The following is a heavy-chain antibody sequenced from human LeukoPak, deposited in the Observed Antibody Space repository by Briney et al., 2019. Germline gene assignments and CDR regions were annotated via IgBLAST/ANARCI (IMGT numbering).Heavy chain of an antibody. Sequence: SETLSLTCAVYGGSFSGYYWSWIRQPPGKGLEWIGEINHSGSTNYNPSLKSRVTISVDMSKNQFSLKLSSVTAADTAVYYCASGITIFGVVPNGPNWFDPWGQGTLVTVSS. CDR3: ASGITIFGVVPNGPNWFDP. D-gene: IGHD3-3*01. V-gene: IGHV4-34*01. CDR1: GGSFSGYY. CDR2: INHSGST. J-gene: IGHJ5*02.